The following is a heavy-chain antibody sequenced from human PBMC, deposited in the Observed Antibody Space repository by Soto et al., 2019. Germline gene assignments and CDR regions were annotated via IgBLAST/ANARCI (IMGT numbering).Heavy chain of an antibody. CDR3: ARNGTYSSSLSQYSGMDD. D-gene: IGHD1-26*01. Sequence: QVQLVQSGAEVKEPGSSVRVSCKASGGTFDNFIMNWVRQTPGRGLEWMGGIVPMLGTPTYAEKFKGRVTISATGSTSTMYMEVTSLRSEDTAIYYCARNGTYSSSLSQYSGMDDWGQGTTVTVSS. CDR2: IVPMLGTP. V-gene: IGHV1-69*01. CDR1: GGTFDNFI. J-gene: IGHJ6*02.